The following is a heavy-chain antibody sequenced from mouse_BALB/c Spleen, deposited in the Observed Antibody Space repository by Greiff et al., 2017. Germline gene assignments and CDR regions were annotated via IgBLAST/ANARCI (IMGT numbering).Heavy chain of an antibody. J-gene: IGHJ2*01. Sequence: EVKVVESGGDLVKPGGSLKLSCAASGFAFSSYDMSWVRQTPEKRLEWVAYISSGGGSTSYPDTVKGRFTFSRDNAKNTLYLQMSSLKSEDTAMYYCARHYYGYVGYWGQGTTLTVSA. D-gene: IGHD1-2*01. CDR1: GFAFSSYD. CDR3: ARHYYGYVGY. V-gene: IGHV5-12-1*01. CDR2: ISSGGGST.